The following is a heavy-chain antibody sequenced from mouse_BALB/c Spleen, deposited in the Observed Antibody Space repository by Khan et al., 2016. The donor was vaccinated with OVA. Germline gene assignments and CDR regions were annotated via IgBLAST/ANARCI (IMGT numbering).Heavy chain of an antibody. Sequence: EVQLQESGAELVKPGASVKLSCTASGFNIKDTYIHWIMQRPEQGLEWIGRIDPATGNSNFDPKFQGKATITADTSSNTAYLHLTGLTSEDTAVYYCARTAIHYYGSDTMDYWGHGTSVTVSS. D-gene: IGHD1-2*01. CDR2: IDPATGNS. CDR1: GFNIKDTY. J-gene: IGHJ4*01. V-gene: IGHV14-3*02. CDR3: ARTAIHYYGSDTMDY.